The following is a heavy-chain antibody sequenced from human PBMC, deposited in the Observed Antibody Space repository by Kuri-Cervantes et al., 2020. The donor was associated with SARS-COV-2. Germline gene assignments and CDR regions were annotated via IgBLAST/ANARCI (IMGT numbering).Heavy chain of an antibody. Sequence: LRLSCTVSGGSISSGSYYWSWIRQPAGKGLEWIGRIYTSGSTNYNPSLKSRVTMSVDTSKNQFSLKLSSVTAADTAVYYCARVAAGYFDYWGQGTLVTVSS. D-gene: IGHD6-25*01. CDR2: IYTSGST. V-gene: IGHV4-61*02. CDR3: ARVAAGYFDY. J-gene: IGHJ4*02. CDR1: GGSISSGSYY.